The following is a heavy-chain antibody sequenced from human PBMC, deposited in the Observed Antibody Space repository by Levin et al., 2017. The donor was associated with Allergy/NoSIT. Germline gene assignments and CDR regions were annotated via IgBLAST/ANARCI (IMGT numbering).Heavy chain of an antibody. CDR3: ARDYGGNSLEDDAFDI. CDR1: GFTFSSYS. CDR2: ISSSSSYI. V-gene: IGHV3-21*01. D-gene: IGHD4-23*01. J-gene: IGHJ3*02. Sequence: LSLTCAASGFTFSSYSMNWVRQAPGKGLEWVSSISSSSSYIYYADSVKGRFTISRDNAKNSLYLQMNSLRAEDTAVYYCARDYGGNSLEDDAFDIWGQGTMVTVSS.